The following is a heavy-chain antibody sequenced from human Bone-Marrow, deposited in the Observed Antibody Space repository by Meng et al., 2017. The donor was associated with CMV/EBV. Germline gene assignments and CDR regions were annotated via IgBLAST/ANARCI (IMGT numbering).Heavy chain of an antibody. CDR3: ARQRPAAIDY. D-gene: IGHD2-2*02. Sequence: SETLSLTCTVSGGSISSSSYYWGWIRQPPGKGLEWIGSIYYSGSTYYNPSLKSRVTISVDKSKNQFSLKLSSVTAADTAVYYCARQRPAAIDYWGQGTLVTVSS. V-gene: IGHV4-39*07. CDR2: IYYSGST. J-gene: IGHJ4*02. CDR1: GGSISSSSYY.